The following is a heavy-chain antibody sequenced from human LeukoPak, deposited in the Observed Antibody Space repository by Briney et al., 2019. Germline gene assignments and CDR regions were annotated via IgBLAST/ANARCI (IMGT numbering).Heavy chain of an antibody. J-gene: IGHJ4*02. D-gene: IGHD5-18*01. V-gene: IGHV3-23*01. CDR3: ARGGYSYGNFDY. CDR1: GFTFGSYA. Sequence: GGSLRLSCAASGFTFGSYAMNWVRQAPGKGLEWVSAISGSGDSTYYADSVKGRFSISRDNAKNSLYLQMNSLRAEDTAVYYCARGGYSYGNFDYWGQGTLVTVSS. CDR2: ISGSGDST.